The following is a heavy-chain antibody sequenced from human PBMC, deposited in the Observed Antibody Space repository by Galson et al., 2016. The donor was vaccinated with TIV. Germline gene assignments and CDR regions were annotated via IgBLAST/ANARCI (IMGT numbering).Heavy chain of an antibody. CDR2: NSTFNDNT. V-gene: IGHV1-18*01. CDR1: GYTFIRYG. Sequence: PVKVSCKAPGYTFIRYGISWVRQAPGQGLEWMGWNSTFNDNTKYAQKFQGRVTMTTDTSTSTASMELRSLRSDDPALYYCARDRLDIVAVPPGIKLGFWGQGTLVTVSS. D-gene: IGHD2-2*03. CDR3: ARDRLDIVAVPPGIKLGF. J-gene: IGHJ4*02.